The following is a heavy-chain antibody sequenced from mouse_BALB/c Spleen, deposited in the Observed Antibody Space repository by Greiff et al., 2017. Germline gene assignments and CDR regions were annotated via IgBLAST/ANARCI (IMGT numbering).Heavy chain of an antibody. D-gene: IGHD2-12*01. J-gene: IGHJ1*01. CDR3: ARYLRRDWYFDV. V-gene: IGHV3-8*02. CDR1: GDSITSGY. Sequence: EVQLKQSGPSLVKPSQTLSLTCSVTGDSITSGYWNWIRKFPGNKLEYMGYISYSGSTYYNPSLKSRISITRDTSKNQYYLQLNSVTTEDTATYYCARYLRRDWYFDVWGAGTTVTVSS. CDR2: ISYSGST.